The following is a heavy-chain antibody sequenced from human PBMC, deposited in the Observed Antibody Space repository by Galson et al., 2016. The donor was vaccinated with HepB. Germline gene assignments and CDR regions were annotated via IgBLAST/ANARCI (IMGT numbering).Heavy chain of an antibody. Sequence: SLRLSCAASGFTFRSYTMSWVRQAPGKGLEWVSAISGSGVGTYYAGSVKGRFTISRDNSKNTLYLQMNSLRAEDTAVYYCAKDDDDYNDAFDIWGQGTMVTVSS. J-gene: IGHJ3*02. CDR1: GFTFRSYT. D-gene: IGHD5-24*01. V-gene: IGHV3-23*01. CDR3: AKDDDDYNDAFDI. CDR2: ISGSGVGT.